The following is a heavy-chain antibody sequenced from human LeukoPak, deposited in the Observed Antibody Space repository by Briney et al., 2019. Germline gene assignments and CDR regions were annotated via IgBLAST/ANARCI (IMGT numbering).Heavy chain of an antibody. CDR3: TRDRDYYDFWSGFHGHYYYGMDV. J-gene: IGHJ6*02. CDR2: IRSKAYGGTT. V-gene: IGHV3-49*04. D-gene: IGHD3-3*01. CDR1: GFTFGDYA. Sequence: PGGSPRHSCTASGFTFGDYAMCWVRQALGKGLEWVGFIRSKAYGGTTEYAASVKGRFTISRDDSKSIAYLQMNSLKTEDTAVYYCTRDRDYYDFWSGFHGHYYYGMDVWGQGTTVTVSS.